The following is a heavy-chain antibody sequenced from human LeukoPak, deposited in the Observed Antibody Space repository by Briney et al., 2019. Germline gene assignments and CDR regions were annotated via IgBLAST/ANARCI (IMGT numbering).Heavy chain of an antibody. CDR1: GGSISSYY. V-gene: IGHV4-59*01. J-gene: IGHJ2*01. CDR3: ASMPGGSGSYYNRSWYFDL. CDR2: IYYSGST. Sequence: PSETLSLTCTVSGGSISSYYWSWIRQPPGKGLEWIGYIYYSGSTNYNPSLKSRVTISVDTSKNQFSLKLSSVTAADTAVYYCASMPGGSGSYYNRSWYFDLWGRGTLVTVSS. D-gene: IGHD3-10*01.